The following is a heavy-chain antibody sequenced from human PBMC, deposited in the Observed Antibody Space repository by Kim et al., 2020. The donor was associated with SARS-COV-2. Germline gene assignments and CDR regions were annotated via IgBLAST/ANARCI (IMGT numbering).Heavy chain of an antibody. CDR1: GGTFSSYA. CDR3: ASQDDSSGYYGLSVDY. D-gene: IGHD3-22*01. CDR2: IIPILGIA. J-gene: IGHJ4*02. Sequence: SVKVSCKASGGTFSSYAISWVRQAPGQGLEWMGRIIPILGIANYAQKFQGRVTITADKSTSTAYMELSSLRSEDTAVYYCASQDDSSGYYGLSVDYWGQGTLVTVSS. V-gene: IGHV1-69*04.